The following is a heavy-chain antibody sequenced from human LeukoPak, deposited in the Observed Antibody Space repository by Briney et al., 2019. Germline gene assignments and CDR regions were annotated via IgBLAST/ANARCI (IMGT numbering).Heavy chain of an antibody. V-gene: IGHV3-53*01. J-gene: IGHJ4*02. CDR2: IYSGGST. D-gene: IGHD3-3*01. Sequence: PGGSLRLSCAASGFTVSSDYMSWVRQAPGKGLEWVSVIYSGGSTYYADSVKGRFTISRDNSKNTLYLQMNSLRAEDTAVYYCARAGFWSGPREYYFDYWGQGTLVTVSS. CDR1: GFTVSSDY. CDR3: ARAGFWSGPREYYFDY.